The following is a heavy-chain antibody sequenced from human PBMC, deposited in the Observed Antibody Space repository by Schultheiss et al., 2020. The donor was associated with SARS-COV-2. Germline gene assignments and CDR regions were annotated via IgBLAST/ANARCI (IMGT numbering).Heavy chain of an antibody. D-gene: IGHD2-21*01. CDR2: ISGSGGST. CDR3: AKAVHVVVIARVNWYFDL. V-gene: IGHV3-23*01. J-gene: IGHJ2*01. Sequence: SCAASGFTFSSYAMSWVRQAPGKGLEWVSAISGSGGSTYYADSVKGRFTISRDNSKNTLYLQMNSLRAEDTAVYYCAKAVHVVVIARVNWYFDLWGRGTLVTVS. CDR1: GFTFSSYA.